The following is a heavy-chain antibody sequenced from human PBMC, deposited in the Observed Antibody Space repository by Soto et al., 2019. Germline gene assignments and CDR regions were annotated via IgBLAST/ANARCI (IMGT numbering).Heavy chain of an antibody. Sequence: PSETLSLTCTVSGGSISSYYWSWIRQPPGKGLEWIGCIYYSGSTNYNPSLKSRVTISVDTSKNQFSLKLSSVTAADTAVYYCARNYDSSGWNWFDPWGQGTLVTVS. V-gene: IGHV4-59*01. J-gene: IGHJ5*02. D-gene: IGHD3-22*01. CDR1: GGSISSYY. CDR3: ARNYDSSGWNWFDP. CDR2: IYYSGST.